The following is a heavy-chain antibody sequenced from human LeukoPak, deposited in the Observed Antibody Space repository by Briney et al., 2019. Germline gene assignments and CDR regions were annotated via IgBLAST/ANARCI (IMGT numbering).Heavy chain of an antibody. J-gene: IGHJ4*02. D-gene: IGHD3-3*01. Sequence: SETLSLTCTVPGGSISSYYWSWIRQPPGKGLEWIGYIYYSGSTYYNPSLKSRVTISVDTSKNQFSLKLSSVTAADAAVYYCARGGPRITILDYWGQGTLVTVSS. V-gene: IGHV4-59*06. CDR2: IYYSGST. CDR3: ARGGPRITILDY. CDR1: GGSISSYY.